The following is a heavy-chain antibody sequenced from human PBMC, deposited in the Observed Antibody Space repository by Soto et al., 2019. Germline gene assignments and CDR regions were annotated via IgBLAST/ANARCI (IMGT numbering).Heavy chain of an antibody. J-gene: IGHJ6*02. CDR1: EFTFNNYW. Sequence: EVQLVESGGGLVQPGGSLRLSCAASEFTFNNYWMHWVRQAPGKGQEWVSRINTNGSTTNYADSVMGRFNISRDNADNTVYLQMNSLRSEDTGVYYCARGIYLKYGLDVWGQGATVTVSS. CDR3: ARGIYLKYGLDV. CDR2: INTNGSTT. V-gene: IGHV3-74*01. D-gene: IGHD3-16*02.